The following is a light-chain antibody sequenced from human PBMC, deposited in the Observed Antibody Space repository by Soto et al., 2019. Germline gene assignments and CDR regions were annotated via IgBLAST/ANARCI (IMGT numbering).Light chain of an antibody. CDR1: SGSIATNY. J-gene: IGLJ3*02. CDR2: EDN. CDR3: QSYDNTKGV. Sequence: NFMLTQPHSVSESPGKTVTISCTRSSGSIATNYVQWYQQRPGSSPTTVIYEDNQRPSGVPDRFSGSIDSSSNSASLTISGLKTEDEADYYCQSYDNTKGVLGGGTKLTVL. V-gene: IGLV6-57*01.